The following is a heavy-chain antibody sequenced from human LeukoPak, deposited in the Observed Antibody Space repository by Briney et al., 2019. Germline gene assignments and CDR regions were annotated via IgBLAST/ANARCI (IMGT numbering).Heavy chain of an antibody. CDR2: IKSKTDGGTT. J-gene: IGHJ4*02. CDR1: GFTFCDYY. D-gene: IGHD6-6*01. Sequence: GGSLRLSCAASGFTFCDYYMSWIRQAPGKGLEWVGRIKSKTDGGTTDYAAPVKGRFTISRDDSKTMLYLQMNSLKTEDTAVYYCTRYSSSSRGGYWGQGTLVTVSS. V-gene: IGHV3-15*01. CDR3: TRYSSSSRGGY.